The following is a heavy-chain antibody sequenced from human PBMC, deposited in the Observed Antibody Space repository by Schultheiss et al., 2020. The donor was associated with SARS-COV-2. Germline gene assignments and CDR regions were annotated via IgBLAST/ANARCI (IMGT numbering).Heavy chain of an antibody. CDR1: GGSLSRSSYY. V-gene: IGHV4-39*01. J-gene: IGHJ4*02. CDR3: ARRGYYGDRFDY. Sequence: SETLSLTCSVSGGSLSRSSYYWGWVRQSPGKGLEWIGSVYTSGSTSHNPALRSRVAVSVDTSKNLFSLRLSSVTAADTAVYYCARRGYYGDRFDYWGQGTLVTVSS. CDR2: VYTSGST. D-gene: IGHD4-17*01.